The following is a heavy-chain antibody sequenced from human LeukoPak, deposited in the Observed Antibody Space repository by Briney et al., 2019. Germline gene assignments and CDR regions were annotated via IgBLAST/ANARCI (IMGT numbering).Heavy chain of an antibody. D-gene: IGHD3-3*01. Sequence: AGGSLRLSCAAYGFSFSLYTMNWVRQAPGKGLEWVSFISSSGVTTEYAESVKGRCTISRDNTKKSLFLQMNSLSAEDTAVYYCASYYDYWSGYKPDYMDVWGKGTTVIVSS. J-gene: IGHJ6*03. CDR2: ISSSGVTT. CDR1: GFSFSLYT. V-gene: IGHV3-48*04. CDR3: ASYYDYWSGYKPDYMDV.